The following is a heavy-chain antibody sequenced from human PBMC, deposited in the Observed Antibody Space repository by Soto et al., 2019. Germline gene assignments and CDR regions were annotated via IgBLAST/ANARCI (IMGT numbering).Heavy chain of an antibody. CDR2: IIPIFGTA. D-gene: IGHD3-22*01. J-gene: IGHJ6*02. V-gene: IGHV1-69*13. CDR3: ARVFSLIARGVYYYYGMDV. Sequence: GASVKVSCKAAGGTFSSYAISWVRQAPGQGLEWMGGIIPIFGTANYAQKFQGRVTITADESTSTAYMELSSLRSEDTAVYYCARVFSLIARGVYYYYGMDVWGQGTTVTVSS. CDR1: GGTFSSYA.